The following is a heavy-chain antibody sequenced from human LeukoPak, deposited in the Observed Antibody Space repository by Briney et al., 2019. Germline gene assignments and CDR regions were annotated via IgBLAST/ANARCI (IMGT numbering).Heavy chain of an antibody. CDR3: AKDMGYYYGSGSYPPENDY. Sequence: GGSLRLSCAASGFTFTGHTMTWLRQAPGKGLEWVSIIGGRDDRTYYTDSVKGRFTISRDNSKNILYLQMNSLRAEDTAVYYCAKDMGYYYGSGSYPPENDYWGQGTLVTVSS. V-gene: IGHV3-23*01. D-gene: IGHD3-10*01. CDR2: IGGRDDRT. CDR1: GFTFTGHT. J-gene: IGHJ4*02.